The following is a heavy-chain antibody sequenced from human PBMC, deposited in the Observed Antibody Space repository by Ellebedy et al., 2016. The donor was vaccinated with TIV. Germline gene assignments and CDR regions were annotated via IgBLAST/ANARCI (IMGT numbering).Heavy chain of an antibody. CDR3: ARDGYSGSYYYFDY. J-gene: IGHJ4*02. CDR1: GFTVSSNY. Sequence: GESLKISCAASGFTVSSNYMSWVRQAPGKGLEWVSVIYSGGSTYYADSVKGRFTISRDNSKNTLYLQMNSLIAEDTAVYYCARDGYSGSYYYFDYWGQGTLVTVSS. D-gene: IGHD1-26*01. V-gene: IGHV3-66*01. CDR2: IYSGGST.